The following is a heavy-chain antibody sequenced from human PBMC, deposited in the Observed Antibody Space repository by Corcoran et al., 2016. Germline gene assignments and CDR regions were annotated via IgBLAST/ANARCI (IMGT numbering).Heavy chain of an antibody. CDR1: GGSISSNNW. D-gene: IGHD3-16*01. CDR3: ARISGGAAYDI. J-gene: IGHJ6*02. Sequence: QVQLQESGPGLVKPSGTLSLTCAVSGGSISSNNWWIWVRQPPGKGLEWIGEIYHSGSTNYNPSLKSRVIISVDKSKNQFSLNLSSVTAADTAVYYGARISGGAAYDIWGQGTTVTVSS. V-gene: IGHV4-4*02. CDR2: IYHSGST.